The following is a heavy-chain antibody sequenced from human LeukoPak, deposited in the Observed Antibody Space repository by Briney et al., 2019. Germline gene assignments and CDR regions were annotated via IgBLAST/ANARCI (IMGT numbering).Heavy chain of an antibody. D-gene: IGHD1-20*01. V-gene: IGHV3-53*01. CDR3: ASRYNWNVDAFDI. CDR1: GFTVSSNY. J-gene: IGHJ3*02. CDR2: IYSGGST. Sequence: GSLRLSCAASGFTVSSNYMSWVRQAPGKGLEWVSVIYSGGSTYYADSVKGRFTISRDNSKNTLYLQMNSLRAEDTAVYYRASRYNWNVDAFDIWGQGTMVTVSS.